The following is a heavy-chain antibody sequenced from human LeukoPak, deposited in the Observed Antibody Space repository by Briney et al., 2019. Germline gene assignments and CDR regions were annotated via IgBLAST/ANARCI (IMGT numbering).Heavy chain of an antibody. J-gene: IGHJ6*02. CDR2: IYSGGST. Sequence: GGSLRLSCSASGFTVSSNYMSWVRQAPGKGLEWVSLIYSGGSTYYADSVKGRFTVSRDNSKNTLYLQMNSLRAEDTAVYYCAREIPHYYDSSSYWYYGMDLWGQGTTVTVSS. D-gene: IGHD3-22*01. CDR3: AREIPHYYDSSSYWYYGMDL. V-gene: IGHV3-53*01. CDR1: GFTVSSNY.